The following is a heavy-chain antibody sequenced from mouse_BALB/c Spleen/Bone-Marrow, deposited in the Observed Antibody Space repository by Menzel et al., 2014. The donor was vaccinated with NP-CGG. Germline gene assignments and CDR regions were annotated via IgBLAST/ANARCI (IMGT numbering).Heavy chain of an antibody. CDR1: GYTFTSCY. V-gene: IGHV1S56*01. CDR3: ARGELPYYFDY. J-gene: IGHJ2*01. Sequence: VQLQQSGPELVKPGASVKMSCKASGYTFTSCYIHWVKQRPGQGLEWIGWIYPGDGSTKYNEKFKGKTTLTADKSSSTAYMLLSSLTSEDSAIYFCARGELPYYFDYWGQGTTLTVSS. CDR2: IYPGDGST.